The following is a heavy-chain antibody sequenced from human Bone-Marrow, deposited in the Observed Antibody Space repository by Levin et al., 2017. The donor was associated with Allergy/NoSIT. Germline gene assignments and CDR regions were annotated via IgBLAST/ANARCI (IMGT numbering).Heavy chain of an antibody. Sequence: GGSLRLSCAASGFTFSSYAMNWVRQAPGKGLEWVSAISGSGGNTYYADSVRGRFTISRDHSNNTLDLHIHSLRAEDTAVYYCAKDLAPALYSHSWSLFDYWGQGTLVSVSS. CDR2: ISGSGGNT. CDR1: GFTFSSYA. V-gene: IGHV3-23*01. CDR3: AKDLAPALYSHSWSLFDY. D-gene: IGHD6-13*01. J-gene: IGHJ4*02.